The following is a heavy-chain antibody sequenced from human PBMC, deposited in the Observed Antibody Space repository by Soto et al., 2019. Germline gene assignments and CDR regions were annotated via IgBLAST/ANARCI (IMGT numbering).Heavy chain of an antibody. Sequence: EVQLVETGGGLIQPGGSLRLSCAASGFAVSSNYMSWVRQAPGEGLEWVSVIYSGGSTYYADSVKGRFTLSRDNSKNTLYLQMDSLRAEDTAVYYCARDRCSSTNCYYDYWGQGTLVTVSS. D-gene: IGHD2-2*01. CDR1: GFAVSSNY. CDR3: ARDRCSSTNCYYDY. V-gene: IGHV3-53*02. CDR2: IYSGGST. J-gene: IGHJ4*02.